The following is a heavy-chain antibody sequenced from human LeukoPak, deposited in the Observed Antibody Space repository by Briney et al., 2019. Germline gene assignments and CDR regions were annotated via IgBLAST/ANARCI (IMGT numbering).Heavy chain of an antibody. V-gene: IGHV4-4*07. Sequence: SETLSLTCTASGGTISSYYRSWIRQPAGKGLEWIGRIYTSGSTNYNPTLKSRVTMSVDTSKNHFSQELSSVTAADTAVYYCARDINYFDYWGQGTLVTVSS. CDR3: ARDINYFDY. D-gene: IGHD3-10*01. J-gene: IGHJ4*02. CDR2: IYTSGST. CDR1: GGTISSYY.